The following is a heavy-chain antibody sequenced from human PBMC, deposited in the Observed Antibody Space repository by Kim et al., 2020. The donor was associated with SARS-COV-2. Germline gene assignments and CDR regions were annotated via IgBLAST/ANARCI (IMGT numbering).Heavy chain of an antibody. CDR1: GFTFSSYA. V-gene: IGHV3-30*04. Sequence: GRSLRLSCAASGFTFSSYAMHWVRQAPGKGLEWVAVISYDGSNKYYADSVKGRFTISRDNSKNTLYLQMNSLRAEDTAVYYCAREDYDILFDYWGQGTLV. CDR3: AREDYDILFDY. CDR2: ISYDGSNK. D-gene: IGHD3-9*01. J-gene: IGHJ4*02.